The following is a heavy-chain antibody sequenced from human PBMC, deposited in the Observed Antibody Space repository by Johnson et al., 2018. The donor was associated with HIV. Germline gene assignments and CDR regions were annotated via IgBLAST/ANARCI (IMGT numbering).Heavy chain of an antibody. CDR3: AKSSRVSTTLDAFDI. V-gene: IGHV3-66*01. Sequence: VQLVESGGGLVQPGGSLRLSCAASGFTVSSNYMSWVRQAPRKGLEWVAVIYSGGSTHYAAPVKGGLTISRDNSKNTLYLQMNSLKAEDTAVYYCAKSSRVSTTLDAFDIWGQGTMVTVSS. J-gene: IGHJ3*02. CDR1: GFTVSSNY. D-gene: IGHD1-26*01. CDR2: IYSGGST.